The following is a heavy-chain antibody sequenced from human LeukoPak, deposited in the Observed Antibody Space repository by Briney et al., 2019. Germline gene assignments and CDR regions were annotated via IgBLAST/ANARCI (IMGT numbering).Heavy chain of an antibody. CDR2: IYTSGST. D-gene: IGHD6-19*01. V-gene: IGHV4-61*02. J-gene: IGHJ3*02. CDR1: SGSISSGSYY. Sequence: TLSLTCTVSSGSISSGSYYWSWIRQPAGKGLEWIGRIYTSGSTNYNPSLKSRVPISVDTSKNQFSLKLSSGTAADTAVYYCALLPRLLPTFDIWDQGTMVTVSS. CDR3: ALLPRLLPTFDI.